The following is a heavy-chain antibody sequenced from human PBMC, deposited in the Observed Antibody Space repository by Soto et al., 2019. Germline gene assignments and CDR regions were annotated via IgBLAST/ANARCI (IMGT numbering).Heavy chain of an antibody. CDR2: IFHSGTT. CDR1: GGSISSSNW. CDR3: SKNRDSSTFFDF. Sequence: QVQLQESGPGLVEPSGTLSLTCAVSGGSISSSNWWSWVRQPPGKGLEWIGEIFHSGTTNYNPSLKSRVTISVDKSKNQLSLKLSSVTAADTAVYYCSKNRDSSTFFDFWGQGTLVTVSS. V-gene: IGHV4-4*02. J-gene: IGHJ4*02. D-gene: IGHD6-13*01.